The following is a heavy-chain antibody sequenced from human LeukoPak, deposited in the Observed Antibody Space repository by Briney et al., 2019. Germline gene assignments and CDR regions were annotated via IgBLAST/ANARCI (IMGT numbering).Heavy chain of an antibody. CDR1: GGSIRSSYYY. CDR2: IYDSGGT. D-gene: IGHD3-22*01. Sequence: SETLSLTCTVSGGSIRSSYYYWGWIRQPPGKGLEWIGSIYDSGGTYYNPSLKSRVTISVDTSKNQFSLKLSSVTAADTAVYYCARSSRLYYDWVDWFDPWGQGTLVTVSS. J-gene: IGHJ5*02. V-gene: IGHV4-39*01. CDR3: ARSSRLYYDWVDWFDP.